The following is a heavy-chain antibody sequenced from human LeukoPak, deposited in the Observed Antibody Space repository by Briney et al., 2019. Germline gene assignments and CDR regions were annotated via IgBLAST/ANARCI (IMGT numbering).Heavy chain of an antibody. Sequence: GRSLRLSCAASGFTFDDYAMHWVRQAPGKGLEWVSGISWNSGSIGYAASVKGRFTISRDNAKNPLYLQMNSLRAEDTALYYCAKDLWTVPSTDYYYYGMDVWGQGTTVTVSS. D-gene: IGHD4-17*01. J-gene: IGHJ6*02. CDR3: AKDLWTVPSTDYYYYGMDV. CDR1: GFTFDDYA. V-gene: IGHV3-9*01. CDR2: ISWNSGSI.